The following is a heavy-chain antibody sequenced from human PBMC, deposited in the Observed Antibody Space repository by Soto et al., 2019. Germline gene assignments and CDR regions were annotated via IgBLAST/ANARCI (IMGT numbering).Heavy chain of an antibody. CDR3: ARDRATMVRRVTIYGMDV. CDR1: GFTFSSYG. V-gene: IGHV3-33*01. CDR2: IWYDGSNK. J-gene: IGHJ6*02. D-gene: IGHD3-10*01. Sequence: GGSLRLSCAASGFTFSSYGMHWVRQAPGKGLEWVAVIWYDGSNKYYADSVKGRFTISRDNSKNTLYLQMNSLRAEDTAVYYCARDRATMVRRVTIYGMDVWGQGTTVTVSS.